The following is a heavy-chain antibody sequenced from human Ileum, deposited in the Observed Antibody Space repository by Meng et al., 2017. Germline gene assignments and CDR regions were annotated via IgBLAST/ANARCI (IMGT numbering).Heavy chain of an antibody. CDR2: IFHSGTT. V-gene: IGHV4-38-2*01. D-gene: IGHD3-22*01. CDR3: ARTRYYSSSGYYEFGY. J-gene: IGHJ4*02. CDR1: GYSISSGYY. Sequence: GSLRLSCAVSGYSISSGYYWGWIRQSPGKGLEWIASIFHSGTTYYNPSLESRVTISADTSKNQFSLKLTSVTAADTAVYYCARTRYYSSSGYYEFGYWGQGSLVTVSS.